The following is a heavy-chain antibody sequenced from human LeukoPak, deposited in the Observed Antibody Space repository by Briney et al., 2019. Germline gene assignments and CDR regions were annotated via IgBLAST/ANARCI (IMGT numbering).Heavy chain of an antibody. CDR2: ISSSSSYI. CDR3: AGDINVDTAMTSDYGMDV. CDR1: GFTFSSYS. Sequence: GGSLRLSCAASGFTFSSYSMNWVRQAPGKGLEWVSSISSSSSYIYYADSVKGRFTISRDNAKNSLYLQMNSLRAEDTAVYYCAGDINVDTAMTSDYGMDVWGQGTTVTVSS. V-gene: IGHV3-21*01. J-gene: IGHJ6*02. D-gene: IGHD5-18*01.